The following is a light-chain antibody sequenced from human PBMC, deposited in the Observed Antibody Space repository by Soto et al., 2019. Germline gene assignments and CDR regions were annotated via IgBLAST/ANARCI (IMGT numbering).Light chain of an antibody. CDR1: QSIGTW. J-gene: IGKJ1*01. CDR2: KAS. Sequence: DIQMTQSPSTLSASLGDRVTITCRASQSIGTWLAWYQQKPGKAPNLLIYKASNFQSGVPSRFSGGGSGTEFTLTINSLHPDDFATYYCQQYESYSRTFGQGTKVEIK. CDR3: QQYESYSRT. V-gene: IGKV1-5*03.